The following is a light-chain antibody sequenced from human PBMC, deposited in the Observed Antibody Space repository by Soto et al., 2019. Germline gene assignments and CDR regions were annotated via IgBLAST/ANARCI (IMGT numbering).Light chain of an antibody. CDR3: QQYNSYWT. CDR2: DAS. J-gene: IGKJ1*01. CDR1: QSISSW. Sequence: DIQMTQSPSTLSASVGYRFTITCRASQSISSWLAWYQQKPGKAPKLLIYDASSLESGVPSRFSGSGSGTEFTLTISSLQPDDFAAYYCQQYNSYWTFGQGTTGDNK. V-gene: IGKV1-5*01.